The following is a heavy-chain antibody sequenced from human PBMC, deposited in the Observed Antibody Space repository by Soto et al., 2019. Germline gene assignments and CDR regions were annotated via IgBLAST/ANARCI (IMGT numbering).Heavy chain of an antibody. V-gene: IGHV1-2*04. CDR3: ARDPPWDDDAFDI. CDR2: INPNSGGT. J-gene: IGHJ3*02. Sequence: GASVKVSCKASGYTFTGYYMHWVRQAPGQGLEWMGWINPNSGGTNYAQKFQGWVTISRDNAKNSLYLQMNSLTVEDTAVYYCARDPPWDDDAFDIWGQGTMVTVSS. D-gene: IGHD1-26*01. CDR1: GYTFTGYY.